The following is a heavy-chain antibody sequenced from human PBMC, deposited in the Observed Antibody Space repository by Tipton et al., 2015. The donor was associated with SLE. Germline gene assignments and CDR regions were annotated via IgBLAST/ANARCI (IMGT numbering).Heavy chain of an antibody. Sequence: TLSLTCAVYGGSFSGYYWSWIRQPPGKGLERIGEINHSGSTNYNPSLKSRVTISVDTSKNQFSLKLSSVTAADTAVYYCARRPPYYYDSGAGAFDSWGPGTMVTVSS. CDR3: ARRPPYYYDSGAGAFDS. V-gene: IGHV4-34*01. J-gene: IGHJ3*02. CDR1: GGSFSGYY. CDR2: INHSGST. D-gene: IGHD3-22*01.